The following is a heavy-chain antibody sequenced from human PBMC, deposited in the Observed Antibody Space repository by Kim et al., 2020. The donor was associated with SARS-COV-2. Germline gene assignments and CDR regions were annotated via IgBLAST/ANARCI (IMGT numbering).Heavy chain of an antibody. CDR2: ST. Sequence: STTYNPSRKSRVTISVDTSKTWFSLNLSSVTAADTAVYYCARSGHSNLIDLWGRGTLVTVSS. D-gene: IGHD4-4*01. V-gene: IGHV4-59*01. CDR3: ARSGHSNLIDL. J-gene: IGHJ4*02.